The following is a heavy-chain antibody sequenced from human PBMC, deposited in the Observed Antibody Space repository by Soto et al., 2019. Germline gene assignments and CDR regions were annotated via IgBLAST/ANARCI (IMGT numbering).Heavy chain of an antibody. J-gene: IGHJ6*02. Sequence: GGSLRLSCAASGFTFSSYSMNWVRQAPGKGLEWVSYISSSSSTIYYADSVKGRFTISRDNAKNSPYLQMNSLRDEDTAVYYCASYVDTAMVTSYYYYGMDVWGQGTTVTVSS. D-gene: IGHD5-18*01. CDR3: ASYVDTAMVTSYYYYGMDV. CDR2: ISSSSSTI. V-gene: IGHV3-48*02. CDR1: GFTFSSYS.